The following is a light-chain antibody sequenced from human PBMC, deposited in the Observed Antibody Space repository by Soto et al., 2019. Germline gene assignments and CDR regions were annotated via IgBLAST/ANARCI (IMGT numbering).Light chain of an antibody. J-gene: IGKJ1*01. CDR2: GAS. Sequence: VMTQSPATLSVSPGERATLSCWASETVATNLAWYQQKPGQAPRLLISGASTRAAGISDRFRGSGSGTEFTLTISSLRSEDSAIYYCQQYFEWPPMTFGQGT. CDR3: QQYFEWPPMT. CDR1: ETVATN. V-gene: IGKV3-15*01.